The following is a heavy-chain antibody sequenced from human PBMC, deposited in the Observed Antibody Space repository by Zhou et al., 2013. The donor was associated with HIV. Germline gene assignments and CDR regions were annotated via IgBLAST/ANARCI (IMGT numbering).Heavy chain of an antibody. J-gene: IGHJ5*02. V-gene: IGHV1-2*02. CDR1: GGSFSNYA. CDR2: INPNSGGT. CDR3: ARTYSSTWYRWFDP. D-gene: IGHD6-13*01. Sequence: QVQLVQSGAEVKKPGSSVKVSCKASGGSFSNYAISWVRQAPGQGLEWMGWINPNSGGTNYAQKFQGRVTVTRDTSISTAYMELSRLTSDDTAVYYCARTYSSTWYRWFDPWGQGALVTGLL.